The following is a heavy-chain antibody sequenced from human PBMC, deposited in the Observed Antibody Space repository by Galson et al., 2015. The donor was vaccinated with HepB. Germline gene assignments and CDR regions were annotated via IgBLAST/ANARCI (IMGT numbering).Heavy chain of an antibody. CDR3: ARGNLDFDY. Sequence: CAISGDSVSSNSAAWSWIRQSPSRGLEWLGRTYYRSKWFNEYTPSLRSRITVNPDTSKNQFSMQLNSVTPEDTAVYYCARGNLDFDYWGQGTQVTVSS. D-gene: IGHD1-14*01. J-gene: IGHJ4*02. CDR2: TYYRSKWFN. CDR1: GDSVSSNSAA. V-gene: IGHV6-1*01.